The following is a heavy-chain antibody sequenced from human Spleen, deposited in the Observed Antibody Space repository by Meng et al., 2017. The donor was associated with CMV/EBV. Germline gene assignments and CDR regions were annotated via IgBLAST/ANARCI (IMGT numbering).Heavy chain of an antibody. CDR1: GGSIRSSSYY. D-gene: IGHD6-19*01. CDR3: ARGRMGIAVAGYYFDY. J-gene: IGHJ4*02. CDR2: IYYSGST. V-gene: IGHV4-39*07. Sequence: SETLSLTCTVSGGSIRSSSYYWGWIRQSPGKGLEWIGTIYYSGSTYYTPSLKSRVTISVDTSKNQFSLKLSSVTAADTAVYYCARGRMGIAVAGYYFDYWGQGTLVTVSS.